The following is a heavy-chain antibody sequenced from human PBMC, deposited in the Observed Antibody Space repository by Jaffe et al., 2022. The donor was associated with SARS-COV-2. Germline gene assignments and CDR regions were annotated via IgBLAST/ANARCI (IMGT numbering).Heavy chain of an antibody. CDR1: GGSISSYY. D-gene: IGHD3-3*01. CDR2: IYYSGST. CDR3: ARQGFLEWLHLVDV. Sequence: QVQLQESGPGLVKPSETLSLTCTVSGGSISSYYWSWIRQPPGKGLEWIGYIYYSGSTNYNPSLKSRVTISVDTSKNQFSLKLSSVTAADTAVYYCARQGFLEWLHLVDVWGQGTTVTVSS. V-gene: IGHV4-59*01. J-gene: IGHJ6*02.